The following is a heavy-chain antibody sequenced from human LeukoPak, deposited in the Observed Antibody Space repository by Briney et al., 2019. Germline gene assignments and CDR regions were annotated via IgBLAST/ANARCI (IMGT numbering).Heavy chain of an antibody. V-gene: IGHV1-69*04. CDR2: IIPILGTA. CDR3: ARETYYDSSGIDAFDI. D-gene: IGHD3-22*01. Sequence: GASVKVSCKASGGTFSSYAISWVRQAPGQGLEWMGRIIPILGTANYAQKFQGRVTITADKSTSTAYMELSSLRSEDTAVYYCARETYYDSSGIDAFDIWGQGTMVTVSS. CDR1: GGTFSSYA. J-gene: IGHJ3*02.